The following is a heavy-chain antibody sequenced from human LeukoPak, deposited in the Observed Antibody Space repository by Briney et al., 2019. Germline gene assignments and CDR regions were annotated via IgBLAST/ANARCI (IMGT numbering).Heavy chain of an antibody. J-gene: IGHJ4*02. D-gene: IGHD3-22*01. CDR2: ISYDGSNK. CDR1: GFTFSSYG. CDR3: AKDEDSGGYYPIFDY. V-gene: IGHV3-30*18. Sequence: GGSLRLSCAASGFTFSSYGMHWVRQAPGKGLEWVAVISYDGSNKYYADSVKGRFTISRDNSKNTLYLQMNSLRAEDTAVYYCAKDEDSGGYYPIFDYWGQGTLVTVSS.